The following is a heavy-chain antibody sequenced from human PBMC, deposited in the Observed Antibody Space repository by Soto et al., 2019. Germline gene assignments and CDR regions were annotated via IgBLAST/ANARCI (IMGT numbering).Heavy chain of an antibody. CDR2: INPNSGGT. Sequence: ASVKVSCKASGYTFTGYYMRWVRQAPGQGLEWMGWINPNSGGTNYAQKFQGWVTMTRDTSISTAYMEPSRLRSDDTAVYYCARENDGMDVWGQGTTVTVSS. CDR1: GYTFTGYY. CDR3: ARENDGMDV. V-gene: IGHV1-2*04. J-gene: IGHJ6*02.